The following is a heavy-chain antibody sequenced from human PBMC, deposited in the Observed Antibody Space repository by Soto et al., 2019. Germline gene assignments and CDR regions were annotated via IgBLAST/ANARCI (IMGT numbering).Heavy chain of an antibody. Sequence: GGSLRLSCAASGFTFSSYGMHWVRQAPGKGLEWVAVISYDGSNKYYADSVKGRFTISRDNSKNTLYLQMNSLRAEDTAVYYCAKGGEYCGGDCYSDFDYWGQGTLVTVSS. CDR3: AKGGEYCGGDCYSDFDY. D-gene: IGHD2-21*02. CDR2: ISYDGSNK. V-gene: IGHV3-30*18. J-gene: IGHJ4*02. CDR1: GFTFSSYG.